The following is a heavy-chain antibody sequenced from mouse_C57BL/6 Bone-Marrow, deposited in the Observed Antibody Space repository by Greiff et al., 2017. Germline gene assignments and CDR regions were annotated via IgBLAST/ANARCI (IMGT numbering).Heavy chain of an antibody. CDR1: GYTFTSYW. CDR3: AREGDYYGSSPFAY. Sequence: QVQLQQPGAELVMPGASVKLSCKASGYTFTSYWMHWVKQRPGQGLEWIGEIDPPDSYTNYNQKFKGKSTLTVDKSSSTAYMQLSSLTSEYSAVYYCAREGDYYGSSPFAYWGQGTLVTVSA. CDR2: IDPPDSYT. J-gene: IGHJ3*01. D-gene: IGHD1-1*01. V-gene: IGHV1-69*01.